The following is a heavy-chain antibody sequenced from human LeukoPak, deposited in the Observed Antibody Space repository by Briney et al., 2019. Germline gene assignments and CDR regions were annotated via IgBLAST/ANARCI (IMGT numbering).Heavy chain of an antibody. V-gene: IGHV3-7*01. D-gene: IGHD5-12*01. CDR3: ATEGEWLRH. CDR1: EFIFRTYW. CDR2: IKQDGTEK. Sequence: PGGSLRLSCAAPEFIFRTYWMSWVRQAPGKGLEWLANIKQDGTEKYYVDSVKGRFTISRDNAKNTLYLQMNSLRVEDTALYFCATEGEWLRHWGQGTLVTVSS. J-gene: IGHJ4*02.